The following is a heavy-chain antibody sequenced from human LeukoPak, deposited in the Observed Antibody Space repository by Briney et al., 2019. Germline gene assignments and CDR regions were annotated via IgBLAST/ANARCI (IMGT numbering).Heavy chain of an antibody. CDR3: VRGDLDH. J-gene: IGHJ4*02. D-gene: IGHD1-1*01. Sequence: GGSLRLSCEASGFTFSNFGMHWVRQAPGKGLEWVATINHDGRETYYVDSVRGRFTIFRDNAKNSMCLQMTSLRAEDTAVYFCVRGDLDHWGQGTLITVSS. CDR2: INHDGRET. V-gene: IGHV3-7*03. CDR1: GFTFSNFG.